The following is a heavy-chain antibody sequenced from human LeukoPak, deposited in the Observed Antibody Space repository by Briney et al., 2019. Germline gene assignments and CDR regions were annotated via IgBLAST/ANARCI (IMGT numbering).Heavy chain of an antibody. CDR2: ISSSSSTI. V-gene: IGHV3-48*01. J-gene: IGHJ4*02. CDR1: GFTFSSYS. Sequence: PGGSLRLSCAASGFTFSSYSMNWVRQAPGKGLEWVSYISSSSSTIYYADSVKGRFTISRDNAKNSLYLQMNSLRVEDTALYYCATVRRDGNNNVDYWGQGTLITVSS. D-gene: IGHD5-24*01. CDR3: ATVRRDGNNNVDY.